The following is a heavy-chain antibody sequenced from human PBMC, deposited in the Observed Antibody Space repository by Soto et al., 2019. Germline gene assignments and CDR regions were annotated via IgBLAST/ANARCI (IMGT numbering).Heavy chain of an antibody. CDR2: ISYDGNNK. CDR3: ARDRATLTYYFYGMDV. D-gene: IGHD5-12*01. Sequence: QVQLEESGGGVVQPGRSLRLSCAASGFTFSSYAMYWVRQAPGKGLEWVAVISYDGNNKYYADSVKGRFTISRDTSKNTLDLQMNSLRAEDTALYYCARDRATLTYYFYGMDVWGQGTTVTVSS. V-gene: IGHV3-30-3*01. J-gene: IGHJ6*02. CDR1: GFTFSSYA.